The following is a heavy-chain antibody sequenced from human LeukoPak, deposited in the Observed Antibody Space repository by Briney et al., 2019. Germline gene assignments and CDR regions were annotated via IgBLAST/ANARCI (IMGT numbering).Heavy chain of an antibody. CDR2: ISAYNGNT. CDR3: ARYHPRTGIQGWLAAFDI. D-gene: IGHD1-1*01. J-gene: IGHJ3*02. Sequence: ASVKVSCKASGYTFTSYGISWVRQAPGQGLEWMGWISAYNGNTNYARKLQGRVTMTTDTSTSTAYMELRSLRSDDTAVYYCARYHPRTGIQGWLAAFDIWGQGTMVTVSS. V-gene: IGHV1-18*01. CDR1: GYTFTSYG.